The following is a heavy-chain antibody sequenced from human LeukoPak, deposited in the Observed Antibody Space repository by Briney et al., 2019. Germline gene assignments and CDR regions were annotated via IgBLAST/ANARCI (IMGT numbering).Heavy chain of an antibody. D-gene: IGHD3-3*01. V-gene: IGHV3-74*01. Sequence: QAGRSLRLSCAASGFTFSSYWMHWVRQAPGKGLVWVSRINSDGRSTSYAASVKGRFTISRDNAKNTLYLQMNSLRAEDTAVYYCARGKYDFWSGYYPYYYYYGMDVWGQGTTVTVSS. CDR1: GFTFSSYW. J-gene: IGHJ6*02. CDR2: INSDGRST. CDR3: ARGKYDFWSGYYPYYYYYGMDV.